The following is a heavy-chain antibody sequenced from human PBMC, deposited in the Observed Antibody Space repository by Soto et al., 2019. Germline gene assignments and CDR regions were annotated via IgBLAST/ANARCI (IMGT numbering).Heavy chain of an antibody. CDR1: GFTFSSYG. Sequence: QVHLVESGGGVVQPGRSLRLSCVVSGFTFSSYGMHWVRQAPGKGLEWVAVISYDGSNTYYADSVKGRFTISRDNSKNTLYLQMNSLRAEDAAAYYCVKDYAVVVPGGWFDPWGQGTLVTVSS. CDR2: ISYDGSNT. D-gene: IGHD2-15*01. V-gene: IGHV3-30*18. CDR3: VKDYAVVVPGGWFDP. J-gene: IGHJ5*02.